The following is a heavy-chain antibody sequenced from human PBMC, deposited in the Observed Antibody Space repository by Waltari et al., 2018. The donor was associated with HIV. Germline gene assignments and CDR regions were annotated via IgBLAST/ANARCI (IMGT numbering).Heavy chain of an antibody. CDR3: AKDRLRGYSSPEY. D-gene: IGHD1-26*01. J-gene: IGHJ4*02. CDR2: ISGSGSAT. Sequence: EVQLLQSGGTSAQPGGSLRLYCVVSGFTFSNYAMSWVRQGPGKGLEWVAAISGSGSATYYADSVKGRFAISRDDSKNILYLQMNNLGAEDTAIYYCAKDRLRGYSSPEYWGQGTLVTVSS. CDR1: GFTFSNYA. V-gene: IGHV3-23*01.